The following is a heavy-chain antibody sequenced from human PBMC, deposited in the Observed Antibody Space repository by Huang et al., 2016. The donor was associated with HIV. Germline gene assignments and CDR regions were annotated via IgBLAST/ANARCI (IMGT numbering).Heavy chain of an antibody. D-gene: IGHD3-10*01. CDR3: ARGGLLWFGELST. CDR1: GYTFTNYD. Sequence: QVQLVQSGAEVKKPGASVKVSCKASGYTFTNYDINWVRQATGQGLEWMGWMNPNSGDTGFAQKFQGRVTMTRNTSISTAYMELSSLRSEDTAVYDCARGGLLWFGELSTWGQGTLVTVSS. V-gene: IGHV1-8*01. CDR2: MNPNSGDT. J-gene: IGHJ5*02.